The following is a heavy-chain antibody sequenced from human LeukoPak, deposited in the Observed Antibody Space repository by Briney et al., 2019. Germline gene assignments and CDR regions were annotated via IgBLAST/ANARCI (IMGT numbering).Heavy chain of an antibody. J-gene: IGHJ4*02. CDR3: ARVRYECPYGSGTVDY. CDR1: GFTFSSYE. D-gene: IGHD3-10*01. CDR2: ITSSGSII. Sequence: GGSLRLSCAASGFTFSSYEMNWVRQAPGKGLEWVSYITSSGSIIYYADSVKGRFTISRDNAKDSLYLQMNSLRAEDTAVYYCARVRYECPYGSGTVDYWGQGTLVTVSS. V-gene: IGHV3-48*03.